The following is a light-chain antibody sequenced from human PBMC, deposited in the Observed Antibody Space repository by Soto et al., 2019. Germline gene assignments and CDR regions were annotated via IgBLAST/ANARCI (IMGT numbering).Light chain of an antibody. J-gene: IGKJ1*01. CDR2: LGS. CDR1: QSLLHSNGYNY. Sequence: DIVMTQSPLSLPVTPGEPASISCRSSQSLLHSNGYNYLDWYLQKPGQSPQLLIYLGSNRASGVPDRFSGSGSGTDFTLKISRVAAADAGLYYCMQALQTPWTFGQGTKVDIK. CDR3: MQALQTPWT. V-gene: IGKV2-28*01.